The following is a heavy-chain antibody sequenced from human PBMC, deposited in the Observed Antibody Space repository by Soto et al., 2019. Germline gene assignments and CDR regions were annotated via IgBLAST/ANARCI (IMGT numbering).Heavy chain of an antibody. CDR2: VYYSGNT. J-gene: IGHJ4*02. Sequence: PSAPLSLPCTVSGGSTSSDNYWSWIRQPPGKGLEWIGHVYYSGNTDYNPSLKSRLAISIDTSKNQFSLKLSSVTAADTAVYFCAREGGESSDGLYYFDSWGQGTLVTVSS. CDR3: AREGGESSDGLYYFDS. CDR1: GGSTSSDNY. V-gene: IGHV4-30-4*01. D-gene: IGHD3-16*01.